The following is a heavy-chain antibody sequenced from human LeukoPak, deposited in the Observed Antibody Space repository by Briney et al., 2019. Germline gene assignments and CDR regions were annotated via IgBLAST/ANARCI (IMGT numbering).Heavy chain of an antibody. Sequence: SETLSLTCTISGGSFSWGGSYWSWIRQPPGKGLEWLGYIFHNGDTYYNSSLKSRVSLSVDKANKKFSLRLTSVTAADTAVYFCARDSRPASRTGTFDSWGQGTLVIVSS. CDR1: GGSFSWGGSY. CDR3: ARDSRPASRTGTFDS. V-gene: IGHV4-30-2*01. D-gene: IGHD1-7*01. J-gene: IGHJ4*02. CDR2: IFHNGDT.